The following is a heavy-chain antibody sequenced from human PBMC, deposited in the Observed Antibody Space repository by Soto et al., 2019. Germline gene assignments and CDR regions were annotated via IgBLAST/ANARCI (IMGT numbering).Heavy chain of an antibody. D-gene: IGHD2-2*01. V-gene: IGHV4-30-2*01. Sequence: QLQLQESGSGLEKPTQTLSLTSAVSGGSINSGGYSWSWIRQPPGKGLEWIGYMYHSGSTYYNPSLKSRVTISIDRSKNQFSLKLSSVTAADTAVYYCARVPDYWGQGILVTVSS. CDR2: MYHSGST. CDR1: GGSINSGGYS. J-gene: IGHJ4*02. CDR3: ARVPDY.